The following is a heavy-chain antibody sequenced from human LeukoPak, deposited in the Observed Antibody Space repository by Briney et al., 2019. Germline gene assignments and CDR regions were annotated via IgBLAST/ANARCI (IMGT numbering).Heavy chain of an antibody. CDR3: ARDEEGYSSGLGTPPFDY. CDR2: IRYDGSNK. J-gene: IGHJ4*02. V-gene: IGHV3-30*02. D-gene: IGHD6-19*01. Sequence: GGSLRLSCAASRFTFSSYGMHWVRQAPGKGLEWVAFIRYDGSNKYYADSVKGRFTISRDNSKNTLYVQMNSLRAEDTAVYYCARDEEGYSSGLGTPPFDYWGQGTLVTVSS. CDR1: RFTFSSYG.